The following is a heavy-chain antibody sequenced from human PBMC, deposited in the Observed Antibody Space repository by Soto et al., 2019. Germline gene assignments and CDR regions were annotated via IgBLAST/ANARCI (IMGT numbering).Heavy chain of an antibody. Sequence: QVRVVQSGAEVRKPGSSVKVSCTASGDPSSYSAIGWLRQAPGQGLEWMGGINPNFGSAIYAQKFQGRTTITAHYMELNDLRSEDTAIYFCATYYTAVAYFENWGQGPLVTVSS. V-gene: IGHV1-69*01. D-gene: IGHD5-18*01. CDR2: INPNFGSA. J-gene: IGHJ4*02. CDR1: GDPSSYSA. CDR3: ATYYTAVAYFEN.